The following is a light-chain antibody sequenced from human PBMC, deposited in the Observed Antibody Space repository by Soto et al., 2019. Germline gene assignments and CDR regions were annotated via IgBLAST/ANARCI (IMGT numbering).Light chain of an antibody. CDR1: QTVSITY. CDR3: QHYGDSPWT. J-gene: IGKJ1*01. Sequence: IVLTHSPGTLSLSPGEMATLSCRASQTVSITYLAWYQQKPGQAPRLLIYGASSRATGIPDRFSGSGSGPDFTLTISRLEPEDFAVYFCQHYGDSPWTFGQGTKVDIK. CDR2: GAS. V-gene: IGKV3-20*01.